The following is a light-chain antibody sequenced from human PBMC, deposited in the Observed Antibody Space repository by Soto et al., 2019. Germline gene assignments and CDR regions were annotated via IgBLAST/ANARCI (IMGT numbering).Light chain of an antibody. Sequence: DIQMTQSPTSLSASVGDRVTITCRASQDIRNFVAWYQQQPGKAPKLLIYAASTLQSGVPSRFSGSGSGTDFTLTINSLQPEDVATYSCQKYSSVPVFGPGTKVELK. CDR2: AAS. V-gene: IGKV1-27*01. J-gene: IGKJ3*01. CDR1: QDIRNF. CDR3: QKYSSVPV.